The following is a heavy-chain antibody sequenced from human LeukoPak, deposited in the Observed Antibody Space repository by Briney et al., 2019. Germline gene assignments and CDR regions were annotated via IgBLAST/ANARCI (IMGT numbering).Heavy chain of an antibody. CDR1: GFTFDDYA. CDR2: ISWNSGSI. D-gene: IGHD6-13*01. J-gene: IGHJ6*02. V-gene: IGHV3-9*01. Sequence: GRSLRLSCAASGFTFDDYAMHWVRQAPGKGLEWVSGISWNSGSIGYADSVKGRFTISRDNAKNSLYLQMNSLRAEDTAVYYCARDGDSSSWYYYYYGMDVWGQGTTVTVSS. CDR3: ARDGDSSSWYYYYYGMDV.